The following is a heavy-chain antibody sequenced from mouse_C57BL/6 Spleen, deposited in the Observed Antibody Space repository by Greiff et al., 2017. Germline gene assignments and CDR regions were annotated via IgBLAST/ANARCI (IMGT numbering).Heavy chain of an antibody. Sequence: QVQLQQSGPELVKPGASVKLSCKASGYTFTSYDINWVKQRPGQGLEWIGWIYPRDGSTKYNEKFKGQATLTVDTSSSTAYMEITSLTSEDSAVECWAKFPGPITTVPPYAMDYWGQGTSVTVSS. D-gene: IGHD1-1*01. J-gene: IGHJ4*01. CDR1: GYTFTSYD. CDR2: IYPRDGST. CDR3: AKFPGPITTVPPYAMDY. V-gene: IGHV1-85*01.